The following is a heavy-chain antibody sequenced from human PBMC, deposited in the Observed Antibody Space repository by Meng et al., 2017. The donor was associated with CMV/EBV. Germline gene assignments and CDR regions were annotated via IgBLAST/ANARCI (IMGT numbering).Heavy chain of an antibody. J-gene: IGHJ4*02. Sequence: LPFSCYPMSWVRQAPGKGLEWVSAIGGSSGSTYYAESVKGRFTISRDNSRHTLYLQMNSLRAGDTAVYYCANVREGTMIVVVSYFDYWGQGTLVTVSS. CDR1: LPFSCYP. D-gene: IGHD3-22*01. V-gene: IGHV3-23*01. CDR3: ANVREGTMIVVVSYFDY. CDR2: IGGSSGST.